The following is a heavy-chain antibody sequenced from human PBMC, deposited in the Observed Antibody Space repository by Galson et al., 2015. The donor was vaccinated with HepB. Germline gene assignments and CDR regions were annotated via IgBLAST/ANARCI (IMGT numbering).Heavy chain of an antibody. D-gene: IGHD3-10*01. CDR1: GFTFSSYG. Sequence: SLRLSCAASGFTFSSYGMHWVRQAPGKGLEWVAVILYDGSNKYYADSVKGRFTISRDNSKNTLYLQMNSLRAEDTAVYYCAKDDGTYRFGDPRYAFDIWGQGTMVTVSS. J-gene: IGHJ3*02. CDR2: ILYDGSNK. CDR3: AKDDGTYRFGDPRYAFDI. V-gene: IGHV3-30*18.